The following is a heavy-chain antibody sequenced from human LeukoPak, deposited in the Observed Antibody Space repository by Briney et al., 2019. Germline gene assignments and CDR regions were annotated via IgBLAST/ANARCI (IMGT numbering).Heavy chain of an antibody. D-gene: IGHD6-19*01. J-gene: IGHJ5*02. CDR3: ARVPGIAVAEHQNWFGP. V-gene: IGHV4-34*01. Sequence: PSETLSLTCAVYGGSFSGYYWSWIRQPPGKGLEWIGEINHSGSTNYNPSLKSRVTISVDTSKNQFSLKLSSVTAADTAVYYCARVPGIAVAEHQNWFGPWGQGTLVTVSS. CDR2: INHSGST. CDR1: GGSFSGYY.